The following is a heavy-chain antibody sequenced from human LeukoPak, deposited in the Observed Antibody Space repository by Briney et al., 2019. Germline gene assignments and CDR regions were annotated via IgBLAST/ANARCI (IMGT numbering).Heavy chain of an antibody. CDR2: IYHSGST. J-gene: IGHJ5*02. V-gene: IGHV4-30-2*01. CDR3: ARATVTRASWFDP. CDR1: GGSISSGGYS. Sequence: SQTLSLTCAVSGGSISSGGYSWSWIRQPPGKGLEWIGYIYHSGSTYYNPSLKSRVTISVDTSKNQFSLKLSSVTAADTAVYYCARATVTRASWFDPWGQGTLVTVSS. D-gene: IGHD4-17*01.